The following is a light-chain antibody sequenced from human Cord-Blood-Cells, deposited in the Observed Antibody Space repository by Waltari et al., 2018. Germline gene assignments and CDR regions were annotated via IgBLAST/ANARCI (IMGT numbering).Light chain of an antibody. V-gene: IGLV1-47*01. J-gene: IGLJ3*02. Sequence: HSVLPQPPSASATPGQSVTISCSGGSTNIGSNYVYWYQQLPGTAPKLLIYRNKQRPSGVPDRFSGSKSGTSASLAISGLRSEDEADYYCAAWDDSLSGWVFGGGTKLTVL. CDR2: RNK. CDR1: STNIGSNY. CDR3: AAWDDSLSGWV.